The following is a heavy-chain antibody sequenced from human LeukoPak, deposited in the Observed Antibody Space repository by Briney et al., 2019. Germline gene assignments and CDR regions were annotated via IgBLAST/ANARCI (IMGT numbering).Heavy chain of an antibody. V-gene: IGHV3-21*01. CDR3: ARGSTTDY. D-gene: IGHD4-17*01. CDR1: GFTVSSNY. CDR2: ISSSSSYI. Sequence: GGSLRLSCAASGFTVSSNYMNWVRQAPGKGLEWVSSISSSSSYIYYADSVKGRFTISRDNAKNSLYLQMNSLRAEGTAVYYCARGSTTDYWGQGTLVTVSS. J-gene: IGHJ4*02.